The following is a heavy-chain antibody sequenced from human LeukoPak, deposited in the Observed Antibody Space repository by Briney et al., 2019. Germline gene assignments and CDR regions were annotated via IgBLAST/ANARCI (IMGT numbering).Heavy chain of an antibody. Sequence: GGSLRLSCAASGFTFDDYGMSWVRQAPGKGLEWVSGINWNGGSTTYADSVRGRFTISRDNAKSSLYLQMSSLRAEDTALYYCVRETPIAVAGTIYFYFYMDVWGKGTTVTVSS. CDR1: GFTFDDYG. J-gene: IGHJ6*03. CDR2: INWNGGST. CDR3: VRETPIAVAGTIYFYFYMDV. V-gene: IGHV3-20*04. D-gene: IGHD6-19*01.